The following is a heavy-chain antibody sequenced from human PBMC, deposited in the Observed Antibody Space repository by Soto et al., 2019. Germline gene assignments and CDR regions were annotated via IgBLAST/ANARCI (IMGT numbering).Heavy chain of an antibody. CDR2: ISTRSDI. Sequence: GSLRLSCAASGFTFSGYSMNWVRQAPGKGLEWVASISTRSDIYYADSVKGRFTIPRDNAKNSVSLQMNSLRAEDTAVYYCAREETAWPLAYGLDVWGQGTKVTVSS. J-gene: IGHJ6*02. D-gene: IGHD2-21*02. CDR3: AREETAWPLAYGLDV. V-gene: IGHV3-21*01. CDR1: GFTFSGYS.